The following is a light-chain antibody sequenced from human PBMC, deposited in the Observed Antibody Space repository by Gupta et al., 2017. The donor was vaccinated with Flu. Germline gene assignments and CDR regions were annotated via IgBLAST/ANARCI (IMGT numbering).Light chain of an antibody. J-gene: IGLJ1*01. CDR1: SSNIGVNP. CDR3: AAWDDSLNGHYV. CDR2: VNS. V-gene: IGLV1-44*01. Sequence: SSNIGVNPVTGYQQVPGTAPKLLIYVNSQRPSGVPDRFSGSKSGTSASLAISGLQSEDEADYYCAAWDDSLNGHYVVGTGTKVTVL.